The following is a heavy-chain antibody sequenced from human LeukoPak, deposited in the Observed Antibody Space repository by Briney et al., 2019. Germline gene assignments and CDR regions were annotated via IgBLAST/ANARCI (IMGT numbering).Heavy chain of an antibody. V-gene: IGHV3-21*01. CDR1: GFTFSTYS. J-gene: IGHJ4*02. CDR3: ARIPDLYGGYKSYYDY. D-gene: IGHD5-12*01. Sequence: MTGGSLRLSCAVSGFTFSTYSMNWVRQAPGKGLEWVSSISSRGSYICYADSVKGRFTISRDNAKNSMYLQLNSLRAEDTAVYYCARIPDLYGGYKSYYDYWGQGTLVTVSS. CDR2: ISSRGSYI.